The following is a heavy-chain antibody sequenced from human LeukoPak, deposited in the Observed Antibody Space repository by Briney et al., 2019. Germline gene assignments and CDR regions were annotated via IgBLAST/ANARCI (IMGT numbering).Heavy chain of an antibody. CDR2: IIPIFGTA. J-gene: IGHJ4*02. D-gene: IGHD3-22*01. CDR3: ARDARGYYDSRYYFDY. V-gene: IGHV1-69*13. Sequence: SVKVSCKASGGTFSSYAISWVRQAPGQGLEWMGGIIPIFGTANYAQKFRGRVTITADESTSTAYMELSSLRSEDTAVYYCARDARGYYDSRYYFDYWGQGTLVTVSS. CDR1: GGTFSSYA.